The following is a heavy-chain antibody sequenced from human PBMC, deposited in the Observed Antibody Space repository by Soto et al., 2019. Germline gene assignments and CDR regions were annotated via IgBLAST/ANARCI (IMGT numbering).Heavy chain of an antibody. V-gene: IGHV3-30-3*01. CDR2: ISYDGSNK. J-gene: IGHJ4*02. Sequence: QVQLVESGGGVVQPGRSLRLSCAASGFTFSSYAMHWVRQAPGKGLEWVAVISYDGSNKYYADSVKGRFTISRDNSKNTLYLQMNSLRAEDTAVYYCARAPYYDSSGPAYYFDYWGQGTLVTVSS. D-gene: IGHD3-22*01. CDR1: GFTFSSYA. CDR3: ARAPYYDSSGPAYYFDY.